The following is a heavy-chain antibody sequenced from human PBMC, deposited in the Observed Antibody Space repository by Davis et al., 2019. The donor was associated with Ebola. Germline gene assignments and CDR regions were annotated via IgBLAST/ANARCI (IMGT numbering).Heavy chain of an antibody. D-gene: IGHD6-13*01. CDR1: GGSISSGGYS. CDR2: IYHSGST. V-gene: IGHV4-30-2*01. J-gene: IGHJ5*02. Sequence: MPSATLSLTCAVSGGSISSGGYSWSWIRQPPGKGLEWIGYIYHSGSTYYNPSLKSRVTISVDRSKNQFSLKLSSVTAADTAVYYCARGKPFGSSFWFDPWGQGTLVTVSS. CDR3: ARGKPFGSSFWFDP.